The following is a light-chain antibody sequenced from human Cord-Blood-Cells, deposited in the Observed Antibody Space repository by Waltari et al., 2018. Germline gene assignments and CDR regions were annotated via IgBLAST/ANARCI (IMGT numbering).Light chain of an antibody. CDR3: SSYTSSSLVV. CDR1: SSDVGGYNY. Sequence: QSALTQPASVSGSPGQSITISCTGTSSDVGGYNYVSGYQQHPGKAPKLMIYDVSNRPSGVSNRFSGSQSGNTASLPVSGLQAEDEADYYCSSYTSSSLVVFGGGTTLPVL. V-gene: IGLV2-14*01. J-gene: IGLJ2*01. CDR2: DVS.